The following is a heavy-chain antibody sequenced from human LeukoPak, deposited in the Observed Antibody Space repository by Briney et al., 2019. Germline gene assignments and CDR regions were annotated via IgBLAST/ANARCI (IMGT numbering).Heavy chain of an antibody. J-gene: IGHJ4*02. CDR3: ARAADYYASGIFY. V-gene: IGHV3-74*01. CDR2: INTDGSTT. CDR1: GFTFSNYW. D-gene: IGHD3-10*01. Sequence: GGSLRLSCAASGFTFSNYWMHWVRQAPGKGLVWVSRINTDGSTTSYADSVKGRFTISRDNAKNTLYLQMNSLRAEDTAVYYCARAADYYASGIFYWGQGTLVTVSS.